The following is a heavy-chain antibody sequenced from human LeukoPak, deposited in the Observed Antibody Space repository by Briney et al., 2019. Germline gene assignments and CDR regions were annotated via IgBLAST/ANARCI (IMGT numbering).Heavy chain of an antibody. V-gene: IGHV4-34*01. CDR2: INHSGST. CDR1: GGSFSGYY. D-gene: IGHD6-13*01. J-gene: IGHJ5*02. Sequence: SETLSLTCAVYGGSFSGYYWSRIRQPPGKGLEWIGEINHSGSTNYNPSLKSRVTISVATSKNQFSLKLSSVTAADTAVYYCARGYSSSWYGRWFDPWGQGTLVTVSS. CDR3: ARGYSSSWYGRWFDP.